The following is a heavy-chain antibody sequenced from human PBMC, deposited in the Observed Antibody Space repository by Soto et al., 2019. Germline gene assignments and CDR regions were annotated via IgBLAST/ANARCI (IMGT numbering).Heavy chain of an antibody. CDR3: ARDRSGYSSSWFDY. V-gene: IGHV4-59*01. CDR1: GGSISSYY. CDR2: IYYSGST. D-gene: IGHD6-13*01. J-gene: IGHJ4*02. Sequence: SETLSLTCTVSGGSISSYYWSWIRQPPGKGLEWIGYIYYSGSTNYHPSLKSRVTISVDTSKNQFSLKLSSVTAADTAVYYCARDRSGYSSSWFDYWGQGTLVTVSS.